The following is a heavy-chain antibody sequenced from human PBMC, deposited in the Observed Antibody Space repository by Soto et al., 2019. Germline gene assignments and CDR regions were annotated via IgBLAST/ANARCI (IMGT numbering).Heavy chain of an antibody. CDR1: GSPFTHNG. CDR2: ISGSGGTT. D-gene: IGHD6-6*01. V-gene: IGHV3-23*01. Sequence: PGGSLRLSCAASGSPFTHNGMPWVRKFPGKCLDWFSVISGSGGTTYYADSVEGRFTISRDNSKSTVYLQMNSLRVEDTALYSCAKVIVLGASTIEFWGPGTLVTVSS. J-gene: IGHJ4*02. CDR3: AKVIVLGASTIEF.